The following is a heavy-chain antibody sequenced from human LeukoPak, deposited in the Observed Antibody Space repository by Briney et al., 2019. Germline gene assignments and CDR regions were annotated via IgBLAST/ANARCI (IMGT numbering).Heavy chain of an antibody. V-gene: IGHV3-23*01. Sequence: GGSLRLSCAASGFTFSSYGMSWVRQAPGKGLEWVSAISGSGGSTYYADSVKGRFTISRDNSKNTLYLQMNSLRAEDTAVYYCTRDGSSGYHPLGWLDYWGQGTLVTVSS. CDR1: GFTFSSYG. D-gene: IGHD3-22*01. CDR2: ISGSGGST. J-gene: IGHJ4*02. CDR3: TRDGSSGYHPLGWLDY.